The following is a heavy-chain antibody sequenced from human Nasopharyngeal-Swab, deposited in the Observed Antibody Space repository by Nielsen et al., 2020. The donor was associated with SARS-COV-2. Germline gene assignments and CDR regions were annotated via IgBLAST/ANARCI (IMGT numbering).Heavy chain of an antibody. CDR2: IYHSGST. J-gene: IGHJ6*03. D-gene: IGHD2-2*01. CDR3: ARERLGYCSSTSCYGGERYYYYYYMDV. Sequence: VRQAPGKGLEWIGEIYHSGSTNYNPSLKSRVTISVDKSKNQFSLKLSSVTAADTAVYYCARERLGYCSSTSCYGGERYYYYYYMDVGGKGTTVTVSS. V-gene: IGHV4-4*02.